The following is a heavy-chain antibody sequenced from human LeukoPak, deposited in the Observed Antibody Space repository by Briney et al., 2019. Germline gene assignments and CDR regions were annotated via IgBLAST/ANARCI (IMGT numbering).Heavy chain of an antibody. CDR2: IWYDGSSK. CDR1: GFTFSSYG. CDR3: ARDNRYCSSTSCPNWFDP. D-gene: IGHD2-2*01. J-gene: IGHJ5*02. V-gene: IGHV3-33*01. Sequence: GGSLRLSCAASGFTFSSYGMHWVRQAPGKGLEWVAVIWYDGSSKYYADSVKGRFTISRDNSKNTLYLQMNSLRAEDTAVYYCARDNRYCSSTSCPNWFDPWGQGTLVTVSS.